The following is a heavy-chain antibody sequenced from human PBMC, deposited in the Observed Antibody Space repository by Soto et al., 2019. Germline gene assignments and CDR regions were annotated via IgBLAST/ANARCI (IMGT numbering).Heavy chain of an antibody. Sequence: ASVKVSCKASGYTFTSYGISWVRQAPGQGLEWMGWISAYNGNTNYAQKLQGRVTMTTDTSTSTAYMELRSLRPDDTAVYYCAREDYGDYSFDYWGQGTLVTVSS. CDR3: AREDYGDYSFDY. V-gene: IGHV1-18*04. J-gene: IGHJ4*02. D-gene: IGHD4-17*01. CDR2: ISAYNGNT. CDR1: GYTFTSYG.